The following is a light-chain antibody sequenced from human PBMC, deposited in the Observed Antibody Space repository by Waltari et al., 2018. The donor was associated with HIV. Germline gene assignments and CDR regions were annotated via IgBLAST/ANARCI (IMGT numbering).Light chain of an antibody. CDR3: HSYDTSLGGFYV. J-gene: IGLJ1*01. V-gene: IGLV1-40*01. CDR1: SSNIGAYYH. CDR2: ADY. Sequence: QSVLTQPPSVSGAPGQRVTLSCSGSSSNIGAYYHVNWSQQLPGAAPKLLIYADYNRPSGVPDRFSGSQSGTSASLAITGLQPEDEADYYCHSYDTSLGGFYVFGTGTKVTV.